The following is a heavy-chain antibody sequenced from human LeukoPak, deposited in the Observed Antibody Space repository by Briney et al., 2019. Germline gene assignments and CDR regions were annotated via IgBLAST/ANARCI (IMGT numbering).Heavy chain of an antibody. J-gene: IGHJ3*01. V-gene: IGHV3-48*01. D-gene: IGHD2-21*02. Sequence: PGGSLRLSCAASGFTFSTYSLNWVRQAPGKGLEWVSYVTSNGRSKSYADSLKGLFTISRDNARNALFLQINSLGVEDTAVYYCARDHSVLVAAIGSAPAFDVWGHGTMVIV. CDR2: VTSNGRSK. CDR3: ARDHSVLVAAIGSAPAFDV. CDR1: GFTFSTYS.